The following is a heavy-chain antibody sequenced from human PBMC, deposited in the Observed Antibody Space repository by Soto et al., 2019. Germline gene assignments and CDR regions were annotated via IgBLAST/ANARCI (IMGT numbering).Heavy chain of an antibody. CDR2: ISGDDGTTFYT. V-gene: IGHV3-23*01. J-gene: IGHJ6*02. CDR3: AKDVSCGNNYYGFDV. D-gene: IGHD2-21*01. Sequence: EEQLLESGGGLVQPGGSLRLSCAASGFVFGTYAMNWVRQAPGKGLEWVSTISGDDGTTFYTYYSDSVKGRFTISRDNSKDTLHLQMDGLRADDTAVYYCAKDVSCGNNYYGFDVWGQGTTVTVSS. CDR1: GFVFGTYA.